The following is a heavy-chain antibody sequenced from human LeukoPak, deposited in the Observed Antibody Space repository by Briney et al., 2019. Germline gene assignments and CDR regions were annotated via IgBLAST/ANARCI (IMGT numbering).Heavy chain of an antibody. CDR3: ARGIVLVAVPIAVPPYFDY. D-gene: IGHD5-12*01. Sequence: ASVKVSCKPSGYRFTTYFMHWVRQAPGQGLEGMGWINPNSGVTNFAQNFPGRVTMTSDTSISTAYIKLSGLTSHDTAIYYCARGIVLVAVPIAVPPYFDYWGQGTLVTVSS. CDR2: INPNSGVT. V-gene: IGHV1-2*02. CDR1: GYRFTTYF. J-gene: IGHJ4*02.